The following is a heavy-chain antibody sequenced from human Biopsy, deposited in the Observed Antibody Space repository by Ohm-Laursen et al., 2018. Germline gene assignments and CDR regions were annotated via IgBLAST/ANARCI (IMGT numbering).Heavy chain of an antibody. CDR2: MNPDSGGT. D-gene: IGHD3-10*01. Sequence: ASVKVSCKASGHTLTGHYMHWVRQAPGQGPEWMGWMNPDSGGTKYARKFQGRVTMTRDTSISTAYMELSSLRSDDTAVYYCARDSGDGSGNYGGCFDPWGQGTLVTVSS. CDR1: GHTLTGHY. CDR3: ARDSGDGSGNYGGCFDP. V-gene: IGHV1-2*02. J-gene: IGHJ5*02.